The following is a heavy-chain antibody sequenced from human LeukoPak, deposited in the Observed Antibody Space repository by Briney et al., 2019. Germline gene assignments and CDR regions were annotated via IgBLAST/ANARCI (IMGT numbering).Heavy chain of an antibody. CDR2: INQDGSEK. CDR1: GFTFSSYC. J-gene: IGHJ6*03. D-gene: IGHD3-22*01. Sequence: PEGSLRLSCAASGFTFSSYCMSWVRQAPGKGLEWVAYINQDGSEKYYVDSVKGRFTISRDNAKNSLYLQMNSLRAEDTAVYYCARSIFSSSGYYYYYYMDVWGKGTTVTISS. V-gene: IGHV3-7*01. CDR3: ARSIFSSSGYYYYYYMDV.